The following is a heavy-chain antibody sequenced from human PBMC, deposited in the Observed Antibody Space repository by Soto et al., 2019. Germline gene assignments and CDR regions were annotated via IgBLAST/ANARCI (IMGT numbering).Heavy chain of an antibody. J-gene: IGHJ3*02. D-gene: IGHD6-13*01. CDR3: AREVAAAGTYKDAFEI. CDR2: TYYRSKWYN. Sequence: SQTLSLTCAISGDSVSSNSAAWNWIRQSPSRGLEWLGRTYYRSKWYNDYAVSVKSRITINPDTSKNQFSLQLNSVTPEDTAVYYCAREVAAAGTYKDAFEIWGQGTMVTVSS. CDR1: GDSVSSNSAA. V-gene: IGHV6-1*01.